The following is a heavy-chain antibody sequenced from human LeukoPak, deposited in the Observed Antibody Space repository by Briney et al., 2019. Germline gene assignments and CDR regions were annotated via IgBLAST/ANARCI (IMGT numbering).Heavy chain of an antibody. CDR3: AREDGEGIFYYMDV. V-gene: IGHV3-48*03. Sequence: GGSLRLSCGASGFIFSDFEMNWVRQAPGKGLEWVAYISSSGSTIYYADSLRGRFTVSRDNARNSLYLQMNSLRHEDTAVYYCAREDGEGIFYYMDVWGKGTTVTVS. CDR1: GFIFSDFE. J-gene: IGHJ6*03. D-gene: IGHD2-21*01. CDR2: ISSSGSTI.